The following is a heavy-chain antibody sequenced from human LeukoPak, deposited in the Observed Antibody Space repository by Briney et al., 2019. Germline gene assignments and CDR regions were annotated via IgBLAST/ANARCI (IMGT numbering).Heavy chain of an antibody. V-gene: IGHV3-7*01. D-gene: IGHD3-3*01. Sequence: PGGSLRLSCAASGFTFSSYWMSWVRQAPGKGPEWVDHIKQDASQEYLVDSVKGRFTISRDNAKNSLYLQMNSLRAEDTAVYYCARGVVYPAWSGPHWSDYWGQGALVTVSS. CDR2: IKQDASQE. J-gene: IGHJ4*02. CDR3: ARGVVYPAWSGPHWSDY. CDR1: GFTFSSYW.